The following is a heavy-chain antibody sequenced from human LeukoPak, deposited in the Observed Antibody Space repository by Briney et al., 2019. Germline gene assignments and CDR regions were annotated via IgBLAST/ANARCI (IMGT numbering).Heavy chain of an antibody. CDR2: ISGGGGST. CDR3: AREDGYYFDY. D-gene: IGHD3-22*01. CDR1: GFTFSSSA. V-gene: IGHV3-23*01. Sequence: GGSLRLSCAASGFTFSSSAMNWVRQAPGKGLECVSAISGGGGSTYYADSVKGRFTISRDNSKNTLYLQMNSLRVEDTAVYYCAREDGYYFDYWGQGTLVTVSS. J-gene: IGHJ4*02.